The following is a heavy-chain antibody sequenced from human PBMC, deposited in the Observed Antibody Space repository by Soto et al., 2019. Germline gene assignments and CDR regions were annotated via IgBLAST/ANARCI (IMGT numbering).Heavy chain of an antibody. J-gene: IGHJ6*02. CDR3: ARVPNYYDSSGWADV. V-gene: IGHV1-69*13. CDR1: GGTFSSYA. Sequence: ASVKVSCKASGGTFSSYAISWVRQAPGQGLEWMGGIIPIFGTANYAQKFQGRVTITADESTSTAYMELSSLRSEDTAVYYCARVPNYYDSSGWADVWGQGTTVTVSS. D-gene: IGHD3-22*01. CDR2: IIPIFGTA.